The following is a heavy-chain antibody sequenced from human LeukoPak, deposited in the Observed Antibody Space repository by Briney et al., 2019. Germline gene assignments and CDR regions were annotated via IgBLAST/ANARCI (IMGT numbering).Heavy chain of an antibody. CDR2: VKQDGSEK. Sequence: GGSLRLSCAASGFTFSSYWMSWVRQAPGKGLEWVANVKQDGSEKYYVDSVKGRFTISRDNAKNSLYLQMNSLRAEDTAVYYCAELGITMIGGVWGKGTTVTISS. J-gene: IGHJ6*04. D-gene: IGHD3-10*02. V-gene: IGHV3-7*01. CDR3: AELGITMIGGV. CDR1: GFTFSSYW.